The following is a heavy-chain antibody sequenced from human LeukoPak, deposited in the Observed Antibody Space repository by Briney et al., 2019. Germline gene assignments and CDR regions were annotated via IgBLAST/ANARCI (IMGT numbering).Heavy chain of an antibody. Sequence: GGSLRLSCAASGFTFSSYGMHWVRQAPGKGLEWVAVISYDGSNKYYADSVKGRFTISRDNSKNTLYLQMNSLRAEDTAVYYCAKDRLRWFGELLFDDYWGQGTLVTDSS. J-gene: IGHJ4*02. CDR1: GFTFSSYG. V-gene: IGHV3-30*18. CDR3: AKDRLRWFGELLFDDY. CDR2: ISYDGSNK. D-gene: IGHD3-10*01.